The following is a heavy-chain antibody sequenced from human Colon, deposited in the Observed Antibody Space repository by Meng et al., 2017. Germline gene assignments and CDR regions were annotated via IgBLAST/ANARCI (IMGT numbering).Heavy chain of an antibody. CDR2: MSDSGTT. V-gene: IGHV4-31*03. CDR1: GGSIKSGGYH. CDR3: ARDTLYGTDY. Sequence: QVHLNESGPGLVRPSDDLSLVCTVSGGSIKSGGYHWSCVRQHHGKGLEYIGFMSDSGTTDYNPSLRSRVSISEIGSSKNQFSLTLRSVTAADTATYFCARDTLYGTDYWGQGVLVTVSS. J-gene: IGHJ4*02. D-gene: IGHD4-17*01.